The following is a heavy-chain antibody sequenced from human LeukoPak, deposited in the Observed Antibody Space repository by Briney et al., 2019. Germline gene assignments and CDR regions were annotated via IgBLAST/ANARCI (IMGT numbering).Heavy chain of an antibody. V-gene: IGHV3-23*01. J-gene: IGHJ4*02. CDR1: GFTFSSYA. Sequence: GGSLRLSCAASGFTFSSYAMNWVRQAPGKGLEWVSAISGSGGSTFYADSVKGRFTISRDNSKNTLYLQMNSLRAEDTAVYYCAKVNLGEEPKTGYFDYWGQGTLVTVSS. CDR3: AKVNLGEEPKTGYFDY. CDR2: ISGSGGST. D-gene: IGHD1-26*01.